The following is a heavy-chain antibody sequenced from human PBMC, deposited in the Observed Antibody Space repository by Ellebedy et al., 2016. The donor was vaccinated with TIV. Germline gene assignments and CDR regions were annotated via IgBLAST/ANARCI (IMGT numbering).Heavy chain of an antibody. J-gene: IGHJ4*02. CDR2: LTADGRST. V-gene: IGHV3-23*01. Sequence: GESLKISXAASGFSLSNSFTSWIRQAPGKGLEWVSTLTADGRSTYFADSVKGRFTISRDNSKNTVYLQMNSLRSEDTAVYYCRPGHYSDAWGQGTLVTVSS. CDR1: GFSLSNSF. CDR3: RPGHYSDA.